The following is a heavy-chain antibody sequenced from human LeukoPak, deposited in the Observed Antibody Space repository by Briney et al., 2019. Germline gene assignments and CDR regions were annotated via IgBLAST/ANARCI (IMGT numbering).Heavy chain of an antibody. D-gene: IGHD6-13*01. CDR1: GYTFTNYD. CDR3: ATETTDPSNWYLETWFDP. CDR2: MNRNSGKT. J-gene: IGHJ5*02. Sequence: ASVKVSCKASGYTFTNYDINWVRQATGQGLEWMGWMNRNSGKTVYAQKFQGRVTMTRNTSISTAYMELSSLRSEDTAVYYCATETTDPSNWYLETWFDPWGQGTLVTVSS. V-gene: IGHV1-8*01.